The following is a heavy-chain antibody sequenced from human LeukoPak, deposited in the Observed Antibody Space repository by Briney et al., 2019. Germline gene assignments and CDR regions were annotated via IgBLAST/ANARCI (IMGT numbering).Heavy chain of an antibody. CDR2: IYYTGST. J-gene: IGHJ4*02. V-gene: IGHV4-61*08. D-gene: IGHD3-9*01. CDR1: GGSISSGGYY. CDR3: VRRVRYFGQNDY. Sequence: SETLSLTCTVSGGSISSGGYYWSWIRQHPGKGLEWIGYIYYTGSTNYNPSLKSRVTMSVDTSKNQISLKLSSVTAADSAVYYCVRRVRYFGQNDYWGQGTLVTVSS.